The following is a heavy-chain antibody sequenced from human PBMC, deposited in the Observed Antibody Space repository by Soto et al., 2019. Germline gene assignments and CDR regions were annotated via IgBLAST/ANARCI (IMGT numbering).Heavy chain of an antibody. CDR3: ARTTFSYSSGWYGFDP. V-gene: IGHV1-69*12. CDR1: GGTFSSYA. J-gene: IGHJ5*02. D-gene: IGHD6-19*01. Sequence: QVQLVQSGAEVKKPGSSVKVSCKASGGTFSSYAISWVRQAPGQGLEWMGGIIPIFGTANYAQKFQGRVSITADESTSTAYMELSSLRSEDTAVYYCARTTFSYSSGWYGFDPWGQGTLVTVSS. CDR2: IIPIFGTA.